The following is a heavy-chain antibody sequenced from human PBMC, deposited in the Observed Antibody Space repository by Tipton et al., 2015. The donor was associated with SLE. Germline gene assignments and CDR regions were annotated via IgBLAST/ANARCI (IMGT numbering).Heavy chain of an antibody. CDR2: ISFDGSSK. CDR1: GFTFSDYA. J-gene: IGHJ4*02. Sequence: SLRLSCAASGFTFSDYAMHWVRQAPGKGLEWVAVISFDGSSKYYADSVKGRFTISRDNSKNTLYLQMNSLRAEDTAVYYCAKAQEMWDYWGQGTLVTVSS. V-gene: IGHV3-30-3*01. D-gene: IGHD2-21*01. CDR3: AKAQEMWDY.